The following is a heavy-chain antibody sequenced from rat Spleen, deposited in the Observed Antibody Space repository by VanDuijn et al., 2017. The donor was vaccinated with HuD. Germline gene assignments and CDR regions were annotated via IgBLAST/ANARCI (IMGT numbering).Heavy chain of an antibody. V-gene: IGHV5S23*01. CDR1: GFTFSDFD. J-gene: IGHJ4*01. Sequence: EVRLVESGGGVVQPGRSLKLSCAASGFTFSDFDMAWVRQAPTKGLEWVASINPSGDSTYYRDSVKGRFTVSRDNAKSTLYLQMDSLRSEDTATYYCARLLINYGGSMDAWGQGASVTVSS. D-gene: IGHD1-11*01. CDR3: ARLLINYGGSMDA. CDR2: INPSGDST.